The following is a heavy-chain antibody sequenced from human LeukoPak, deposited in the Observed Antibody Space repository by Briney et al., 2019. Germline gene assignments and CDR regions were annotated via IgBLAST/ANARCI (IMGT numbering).Heavy chain of an antibody. D-gene: IGHD6-19*01. CDR2: ISGSGGST. J-gene: IGHJ1*01. CDR3: ARQMAGTLYFQH. Sequence: PGGTLRLSCAASGFTFSSYGMSWVRQAPGKGLEWVSAISGSGGSTYYADSVKGRFTISRDNSKNTLYLQMNSLRAEDTAVYYCARQMAGTLYFQHWGQGTLVTVSS. V-gene: IGHV3-23*01. CDR1: GFTFSSYG.